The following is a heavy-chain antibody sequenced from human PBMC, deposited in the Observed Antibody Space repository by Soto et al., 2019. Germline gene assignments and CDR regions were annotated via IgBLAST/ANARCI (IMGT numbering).Heavy chain of an antibody. D-gene: IGHD4-17*01. CDR1: GGSISSYY. CDR2: IYYSGST. CDR3: ARSPGDFDI. V-gene: IGHV4-59*01. J-gene: IGHJ3*02. Sequence: QVQLQESGPGLVKPSETLSLTCTVSGGSISSYYWSWIRQPPGKGLEWIGYIYYSGSTNYNPSLKXLXTXXVDTSKTQFPLKLSSVTAADTAVYYCARSPGDFDIWGQGSMVTVSS.